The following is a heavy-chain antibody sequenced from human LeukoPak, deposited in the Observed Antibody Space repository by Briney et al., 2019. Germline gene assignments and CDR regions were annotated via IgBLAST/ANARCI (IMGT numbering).Heavy chain of an antibody. CDR1: GFTFSSYG. J-gene: IGHJ5*02. CDR2: ISGSGGST. Sequence: GGSLRLSCAASGFTFSSYGMSWVRQAPGKGLEWVSAISGSGGSTYYTDSVKGRFTISRDNSKNTLYLQMNSLRAEDTAVYYCAKPGCSSTSCYWFDRWDQGTLVTASS. V-gene: IGHV3-23*01. CDR3: AKPGCSSTSCYWFDR. D-gene: IGHD2-2*01.